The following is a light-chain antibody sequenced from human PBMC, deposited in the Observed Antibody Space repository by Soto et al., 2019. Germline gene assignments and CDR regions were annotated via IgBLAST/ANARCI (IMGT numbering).Light chain of an antibody. CDR3: QQYNNWPRT. V-gene: IGKV4-1*01. CDR2: GAS. CDR1: QSVLYSSNNKNY. Sequence: DIVMTQSADSLALSLCESSTINCKSSQSVLYSSNNKNYLAWYQQKPGQAPRLLIYGASTRATGIPARFSGSGSGTEFTLTISSLQSEDFAVYYCQQYNNWPRTFGQGTKVDIK. J-gene: IGKJ1*01.